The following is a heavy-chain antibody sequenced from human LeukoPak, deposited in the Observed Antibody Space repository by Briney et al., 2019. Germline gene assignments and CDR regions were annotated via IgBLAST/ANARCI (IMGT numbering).Heavy chain of an antibody. D-gene: IGHD6-19*01. J-gene: IGHJ6*03. CDR2: IYYSGST. CDR1: GGSISSYH. V-gene: IGHV4-59*01. CDR3: ARVAVGKQLAPTYYYYMDV. Sequence: PSETLSLTCTVSGGSISSYHWSWIRQPPGKGLEWIGYIYYSGSTNYNPSLKSRVTISVDTSKNQFSLKLSSVTAADTAVYYCARVAVGKQLAPTYYYYMDVWGKGTTVTVSS.